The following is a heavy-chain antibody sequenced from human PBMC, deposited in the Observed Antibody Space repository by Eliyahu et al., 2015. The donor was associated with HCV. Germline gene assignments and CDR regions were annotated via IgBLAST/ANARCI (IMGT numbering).Heavy chain of an antibody. CDR1: GFSFXTYG. Sequence: QVHLVESGGGVVQPGRSLRLSXGTXGFSFXTYGMHWVRQAPGKGLEWVAVISKDGSTKFYADSVKGRFAISRDNSKNTLYLQMNSLRPEDTAVYYCAKADGSGSYSALGFCVIWGQGTMVTVSS. J-gene: IGHJ3*02. CDR2: ISKDGSTK. D-gene: IGHD1-26*01. CDR3: AKADGSGSYSALGFCVI. V-gene: IGHV3-30*18.